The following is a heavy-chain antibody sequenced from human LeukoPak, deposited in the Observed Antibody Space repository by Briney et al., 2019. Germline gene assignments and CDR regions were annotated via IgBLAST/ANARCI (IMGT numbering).Heavy chain of an antibody. CDR2: ISGSRGST. Sequence: GGSLRLSCAASGFTFSSYAMSWVRQAPGKGLDWVSAISGSRGSTYYADSVKGRFTISRDNSKNTLYLQMNSLRAEDTAVYYCAKPKHIVVVIGWFDPWGQGTLVTVSS. J-gene: IGHJ5*02. CDR1: GFTFSSYA. V-gene: IGHV3-23*01. D-gene: IGHD2-21*01. CDR3: AKPKHIVVVIGWFDP.